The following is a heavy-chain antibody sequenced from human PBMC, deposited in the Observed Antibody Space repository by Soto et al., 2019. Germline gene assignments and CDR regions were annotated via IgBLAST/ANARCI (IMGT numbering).Heavy chain of an antibody. CDR2: TYYRSKWYN. V-gene: IGHV6-1*01. CDR3: ARDLGGYSSSSGNFDY. CDR1: GDGVSSNSAA. Sequence: SQTLSLTCAISGDGVSSNSAAWNWIRQSPSRGLEWLGRTYYRSKWYNDYAVSVKSRITINPDTSKNQFSLQLNSVTPEDTAVYYCARDLGGYSSSSGNFDYWGQGTLVTVSS. J-gene: IGHJ4*02. D-gene: IGHD6-6*01.